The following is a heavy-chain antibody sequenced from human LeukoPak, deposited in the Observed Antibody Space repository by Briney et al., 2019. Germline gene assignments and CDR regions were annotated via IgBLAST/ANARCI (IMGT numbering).Heavy chain of an antibody. J-gene: IGHJ4*02. Sequence: SETLSLTCAVYGGSFSGYYWSWIRQPPGKGLEWIGEINHSGSTNYNPSLKSRVTISVDTSKNQFSLKLSSVTAADTAVYYCAREPPYYYGSGSYLYYFDYWGQGTLVTVSS. CDR2: INHSGST. D-gene: IGHD3-10*01. V-gene: IGHV4-34*01. CDR3: AREPPYYYGSGSYLYYFDY. CDR1: GGSFSGYY.